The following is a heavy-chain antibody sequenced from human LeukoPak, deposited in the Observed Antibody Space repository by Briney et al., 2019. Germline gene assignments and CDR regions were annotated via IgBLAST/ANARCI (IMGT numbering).Heavy chain of an antibody. CDR3: AKGHSAHGTGFDY. CDR2: ISDSGDTT. CDR1: GLTFSRFA. J-gene: IGHJ4*02. D-gene: IGHD1-1*01. Sequence: PGGSLRLSCAASGLTFSRFAMSWVPQSPGKGLEWVSTISDSGDTTYYADSVKGRFTIPRDNLKNTLYVQMNSLGVEDTAVYYCAKGHSAHGTGFDYWGQGTLVIVSS. V-gene: IGHV3-23*01.